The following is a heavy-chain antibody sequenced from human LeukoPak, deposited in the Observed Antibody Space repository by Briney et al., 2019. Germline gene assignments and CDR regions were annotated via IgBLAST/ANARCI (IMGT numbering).Heavy chain of an antibody. V-gene: IGHV1-18*01. Sequence: GASVKVSCKASGYTFTSYGISWVRQAPGQGLEWMGWISTYNGDTDYAQKLQGRVTMTADTSTSTAYMEMRSLRSGDTAVYYCARDPGQYYDILTGYYTPYYFDYWGQGTLVTVSS. CDR1: GYTFTSYG. J-gene: IGHJ4*02. CDR3: ARDPGQYYDILTGYYTPYYFDY. D-gene: IGHD3-9*01. CDR2: ISTYNGDT.